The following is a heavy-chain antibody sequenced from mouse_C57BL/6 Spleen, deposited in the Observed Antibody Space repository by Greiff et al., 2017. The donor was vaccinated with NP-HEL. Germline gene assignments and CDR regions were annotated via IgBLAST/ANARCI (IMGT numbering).Heavy chain of an antibody. D-gene: IGHD2-1*01. CDR2: ISSGSSTI. CDR1: GFTFSDYG. Sequence: EVQGVESGGGLVKPGGSLKLSCAASGFTFSDYGMHWVRQAPEKGLEWVAYISSGSSTIYYADTVKGRFTISRDNAKNTLFLQMTSLRSEDTAMYYCARPDYYGNSAWFAYWGQGTLVTVSA. CDR3: ARPDYYGNSAWFAY. V-gene: IGHV5-17*01. J-gene: IGHJ3*01.